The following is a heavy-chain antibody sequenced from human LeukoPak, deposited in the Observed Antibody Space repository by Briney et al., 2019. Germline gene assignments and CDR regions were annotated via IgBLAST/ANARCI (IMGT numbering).Heavy chain of an antibody. CDR1: GGSISSGDYY. CDR3: ASSGGSPLVPIDY. CDR2: IYYSGST. Sequence: SQTLSLTCTVSGGSISSGDYYWSWIRQPPGKGLEWIGYIYYSGSTYYNPSLKSRVTISVDTSKNQFSLKLSSVTAADTAVYYCASSGGSPLVPIDYWGQGTLATVSS. J-gene: IGHJ4*02. V-gene: IGHV4-30-4*01. D-gene: IGHD2-15*01.